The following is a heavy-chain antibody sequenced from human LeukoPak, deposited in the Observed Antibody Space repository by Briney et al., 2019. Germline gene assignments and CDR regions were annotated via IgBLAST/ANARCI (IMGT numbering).Heavy chain of an antibody. CDR2: ISSSGSTI. V-gene: IGHV3-48*03. CDR1: GFTFSSYE. D-gene: IGHD4-17*01. Sequence: PGGSLRLSCAASGFTFSSYEMNWVRQAPGKGLEWVSYISSSGSTIYYADSVKGRFTISRDNAKNSLYPQMNSLRAEDTAVYYCARIYDYGDYEFGYYYGMDVWGQGTTVTVSS. J-gene: IGHJ6*02. CDR3: ARIYDYGDYEFGYYYGMDV.